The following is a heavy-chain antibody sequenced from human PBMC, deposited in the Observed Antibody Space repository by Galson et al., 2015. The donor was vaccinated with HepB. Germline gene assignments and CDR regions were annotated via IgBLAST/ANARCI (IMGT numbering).Heavy chain of an antibody. Sequence: SLRLSCAASGFTVSSDYMTWVRQAPGKGLEWVSVIYDGGTTYYADSVKGRFTISRDSSQNTVHLQMNCLRGEDTAVYYCARVAVAGIYLDYWGQGTLVTVSS. CDR2: IYDGGTT. CDR1: GFTVSSDY. J-gene: IGHJ4*02. V-gene: IGHV3-66*02. D-gene: IGHD6-19*01. CDR3: ARVAVAGIYLDY.